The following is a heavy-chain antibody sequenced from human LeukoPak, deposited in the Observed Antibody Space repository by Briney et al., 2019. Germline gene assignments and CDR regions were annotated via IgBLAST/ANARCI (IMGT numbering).Heavy chain of an antibody. D-gene: IGHD2-2*02. Sequence: SETLSLTCTVSGGSISSGDYYWSWIRQPPGKGLEWIGYIYYSGSTYYNPSLKSRVTISVDTSKNQFSLKLSSVTAADTAVYYCARGPYCSSTSCYRGFQYWGLGTLVTVSS. CDR3: ARGPYCSSTSCYRGFQY. J-gene: IGHJ1*01. CDR2: IYYSGST. CDR1: GGSISSGDYY. V-gene: IGHV4-30-4*01.